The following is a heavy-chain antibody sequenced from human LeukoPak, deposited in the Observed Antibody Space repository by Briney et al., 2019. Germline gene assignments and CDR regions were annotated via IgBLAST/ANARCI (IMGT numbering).Heavy chain of an antibody. V-gene: IGHV3-73*01. CDR2: IRSKPSSYTT. CDR3: TRDSGTYNWLDP. J-gene: IGHJ5*02. CDR1: GFDFSGFY. D-gene: IGHD1-26*01. Sequence: GGSLRLSCAASGFDFSGFYMHWVRQASGRGLEWVGLIRSKPSSYTTVYAASVKGRFTISRDDSKNTAYLQMNSLKAEDTAVYYCTRDSGTYNWLDPWGQGTLVTVSS.